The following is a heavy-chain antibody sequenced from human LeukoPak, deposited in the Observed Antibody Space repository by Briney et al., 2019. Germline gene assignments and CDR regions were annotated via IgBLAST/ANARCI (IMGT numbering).Heavy chain of an antibody. J-gene: IGHJ4*02. V-gene: IGHV3-74*01. CDR1: GFTFSSYW. D-gene: IGHD5-18*01. Sequence: GGSLRLSCAASGFTFSSYWMHWVRQAPGKGLVWVSLINSDGSSTTYADSVKGQFTISRDNSKNTLYLQMNSLTAEDTAVYYCARGKGYSIDHWGQGTLVTVSS. CDR2: INSDGSST. CDR3: ARGKGYSIDH.